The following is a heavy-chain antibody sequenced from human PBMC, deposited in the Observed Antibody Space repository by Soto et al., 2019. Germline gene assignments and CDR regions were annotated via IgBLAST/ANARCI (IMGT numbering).Heavy chain of an antibody. V-gene: IGHV1-18*01. J-gene: IGHJ4*02. CDR1: GYRFTNHG. Sequence: ASVKVSCKASGYRFTNHGISWVRQAPGQGLEWMGWISGNDGKTKYSRKFQGRVTMTTDTSTSTAYMEMNSLRHDDTAVYYCARDFYPLAYYFDYWGQGTLVTVSS. CDR3: ARDFYPLAYYFDY. CDR2: ISGNDGKT.